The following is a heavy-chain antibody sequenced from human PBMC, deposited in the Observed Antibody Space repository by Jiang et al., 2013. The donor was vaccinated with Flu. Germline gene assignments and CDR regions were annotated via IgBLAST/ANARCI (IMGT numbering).Heavy chain of an antibody. D-gene: IGHD3-10*01. CDR2: IYYSGST. CDR1: GGSISSSSYY. CDR3: ASLRGSGSYLGYYYYYYGMDV. V-gene: IGHV4-39*01. Sequence: SLTCTVSGGSISSSSYYWGWIRQPPGKGLEWIGSIYYSGSTYYNPSLKSRVTISVDTSKNQFSLKLSSVTAADTAVYYCASLRGSGSYLGYYYYYYGMDVWGQGTTVTVSS. J-gene: IGHJ6*02.